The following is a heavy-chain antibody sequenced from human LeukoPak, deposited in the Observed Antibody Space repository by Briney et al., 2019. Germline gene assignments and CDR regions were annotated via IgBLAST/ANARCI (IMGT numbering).Heavy chain of an antibody. J-gene: IGHJ5*02. CDR2: VYFSGNT. D-gene: IGHD1-26*01. CDR1: GGSFSTYY. CDR3: ARGYSGWFDP. Sequence: SETLSLTCTVSGGSFSTYYWTWIRQPPGKGLEWIGRVYFSGNTNYNPSLRSRVTMSVDKSKNKSSLNLNSVTAADTAVYYCARGYSGWFDPWGQGILGTGPS. V-gene: IGHV4-4*07.